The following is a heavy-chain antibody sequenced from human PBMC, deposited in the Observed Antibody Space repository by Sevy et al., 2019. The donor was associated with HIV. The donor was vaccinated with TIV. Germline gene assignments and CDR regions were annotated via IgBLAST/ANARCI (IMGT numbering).Heavy chain of an antibody. CDR1: GFTFSSYW. Sequence: GGSLRLSCAASGFTFSSYWMHWVRQAPGKGLGWVANIKQDGSEKYYVDSVKGRFTISRDNAKNSLYLQMNSVRPEDTAVYYCGRAMDVWGQGTTVTVSS. V-gene: IGHV3-7*01. CDR2: IKQDGSEK. CDR3: GRAMDV. J-gene: IGHJ6*02.